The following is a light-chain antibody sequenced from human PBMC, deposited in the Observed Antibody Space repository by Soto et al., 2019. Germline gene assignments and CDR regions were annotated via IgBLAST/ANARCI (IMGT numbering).Light chain of an antibody. Sequence: EIVLTQSPLNLSLSPGERATLSCRASQSLSTYLAWYQQKPGQAPRLLVYHASNRASGIPARFSGSGSGTDFTLTISSLEPEDFAVYYCQHRVNPCTFGKGTKLESK. J-gene: IGKJ2*02. V-gene: IGKV3-11*01. CDR2: HAS. CDR1: QSLSTY. CDR3: QHRVNPCT.